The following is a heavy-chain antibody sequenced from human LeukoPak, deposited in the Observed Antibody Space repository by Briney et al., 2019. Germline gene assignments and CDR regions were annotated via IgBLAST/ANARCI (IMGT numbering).Heavy chain of an antibody. J-gene: IGHJ3*02. CDR1: GFTFSSYG. CDR3: AKGFYYDWRGAFDI. D-gene: IGHD3-9*01. V-gene: IGHV3-30*02. CDR2: IRYDGSNK. Sequence: PGGSLRLSCAASGFTFSSYGMHWVRQAPGKGLEWVAFIRYDGSNKYYADSVKGRFTISRDNSKNTLYVQMNRLRAEDTAVFYCAKGFYYDWRGAFDIWGQGTMVTVSS.